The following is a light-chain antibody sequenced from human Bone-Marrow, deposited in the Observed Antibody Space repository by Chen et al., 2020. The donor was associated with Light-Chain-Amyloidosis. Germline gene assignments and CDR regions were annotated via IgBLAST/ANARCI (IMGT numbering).Light chain of an antibody. J-gene: IGLJ2*01. CDR3: QVGGTKNDHHVV. Sequence: SYVLTQPPSVSVAPGETARITCGGDNIASTTVQWYQQRPGQAPALVVYDDYDRPAGIPERFSGSRSGNTGTLTISGVEARDEADYYCQVGGTKNDHHVVFGGGTKLTVL. CDR2: DDY. CDR1: NIASTT. V-gene: IGLV3-21*02.